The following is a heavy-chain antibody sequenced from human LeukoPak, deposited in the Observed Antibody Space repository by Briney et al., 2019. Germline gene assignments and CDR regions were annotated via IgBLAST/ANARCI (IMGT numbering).Heavy chain of an antibody. D-gene: IGHD5-24*01. CDR2: IVVGIGNT. J-gene: IGHJ4*02. Sequence: SVSVSFTASGVTFTKAGVKWGRRAGRQRRECIGWIVVGIGNTNYAQKFQERVTITRDMSTSTAYMELSSLRSEDTAVYYCAAFIEMATMGGGQGTLVTVS. V-gene: IGHV1-58*01. CDR3: AAFIEMATMG. CDR1: GVTFTKAG.